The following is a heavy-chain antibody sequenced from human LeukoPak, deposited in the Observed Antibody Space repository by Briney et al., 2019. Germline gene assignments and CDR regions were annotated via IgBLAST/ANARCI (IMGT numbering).Heavy chain of an antibody. J-gene: IGHJ4*02. CDR2: INHSGST. Sequence: PSETLSLTCAVYGGSFGGYYWSWIRQPPGKGLEWIGEINHSGSTNYNPSLKSRVTISVDTSKNQFSLKLSSVTAADTAVYYCARRSYYDFWSGEDYWGQGTLVTVSS. CDR1: GGSFGGYY. CDR3: ARRSYYDFWSGEDY. V-gene: IGHV4-34*01. D-gene: IGHD3-3*01.